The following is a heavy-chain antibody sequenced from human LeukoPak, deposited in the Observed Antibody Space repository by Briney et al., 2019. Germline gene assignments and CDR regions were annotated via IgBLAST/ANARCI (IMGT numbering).Heavy chain of an antibody. CDR1: GYTFTDFG. CDR3: ARGSRGIRWYQSDY. J-gene: IGHJ4*02. Sequence: GASVKVSCKASGYTFTDFGISWVRQAPGQGLEWMGWMNPNSGNTGYAQKFQGRVTMTRNTSISTAYMELSSLRSEDTAVYYCARGSRGIRWYQSDYWGQGTLVTVSS. CDR2: MNPNSGNT. V-gene: IGHV1-8*02. D-gene: IGHD4-23*01.